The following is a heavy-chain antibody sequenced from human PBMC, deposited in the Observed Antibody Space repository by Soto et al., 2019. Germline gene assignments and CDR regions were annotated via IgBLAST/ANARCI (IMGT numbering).Heavy chain of an antibody. Sequence: PWGSLRLSCSASVFTFSSYGMHWFRQAPGKGLEWVAVIWYDGNNKYYADSVKGRFTISRDNSNNTLYVQMTSLRAEDTAVYYCARGLHSLFDYWGQGTLVTVSS. V-gene: IGHV3-33*01. CDR1: VFTFSSYG. CDR2: IWYDGNNK. CDR3: ARGLHSLFDY. D-gene: IGHD2-21*01. J-gene: IGHJ4*02.